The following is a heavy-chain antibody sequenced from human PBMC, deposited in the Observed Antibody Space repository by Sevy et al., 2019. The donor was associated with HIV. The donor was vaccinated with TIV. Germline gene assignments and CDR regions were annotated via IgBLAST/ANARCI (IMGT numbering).Heavy chain of an antibody. CDR2: FYHNGST. J-gene: IGHJ5*02. Sequence: SETLSLTCTVSGYSISSGYYWGWIRQSPGKGLEWIGNFYHNGSTYYSPSLKSRISMSVDTSKNQLSLKLKSVTAADTAVYYGARVLVSWNWFDPWGQGILVTVSS. D-gene: IGHD6-6*01. CDR1: GYSISSGYY. V-gene: IGHV4-38-2*02. CDR3: ARVLVSWNWFDP.